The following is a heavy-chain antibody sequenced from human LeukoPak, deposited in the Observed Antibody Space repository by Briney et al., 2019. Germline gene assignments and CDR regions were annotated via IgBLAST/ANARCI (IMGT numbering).Heavy chain of an antibody. CDR3: ARDSRDYYESSGPGVWYFDL. D-gene: IGHD3-22*01. J-gene: IGHJ2*01. CDR2: ISAYNGNT. Sequence: GAAVTVPCKASGCTFTSYGIIWVRQAPPQGREGMGWISAYNGNTIYSPNPQGRVTMTYDTSTSTAYMELRSLRSDDTAVYYCARDSRDYYESSGPGVWYFDLWGRGTLVTVSS. CDR1: GCTFTSYG. V-gene: IGHV1-18*01.